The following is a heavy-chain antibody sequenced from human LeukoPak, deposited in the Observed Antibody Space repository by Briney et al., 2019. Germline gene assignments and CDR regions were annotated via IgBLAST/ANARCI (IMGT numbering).Heavy chain of an antibody. J-gene: IGHJ3*02. CDR2: IYTGGST. D-gene: IGHD3-22*01. CDR3: ARDRSLSGTRDAFDI. Sequence: GGSLRLSCAASGFTVSRNYMCWVCQVPGKGLEWVSVIYTGGSTYYADSVEGRFTISRDNSKNTVYLQINSLRTEDTAIYYCARDRSLSGTRDAFDIWGQGTMVTVSS. V-gene: IGHV3-66*02. CDR1: GFTVSRNY.